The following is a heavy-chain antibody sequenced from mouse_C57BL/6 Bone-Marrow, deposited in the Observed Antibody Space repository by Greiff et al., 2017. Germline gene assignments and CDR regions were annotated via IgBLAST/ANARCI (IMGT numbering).Heavy chain of an antibody. CDR2: NYPRDGST. J-gene: IGHJ1*03. V-gene: IGHV1-85*01. Sequence: QVHVKQSGPELVKPGASVKLSCKASGYTFTSYDINWVKQRPGQGLEWIGWNYPRDGSTKYNEKFKGKATLTVDTSSSTAYMELHSLTSEDSAVYFCTRLEFDGSSGDWYFDVWGTGTTVTGSS. CDR1: GYTFTSYD. CDR3: TRLEFDGSSGDWYFDV. D-gene: IGHD1-1*01.